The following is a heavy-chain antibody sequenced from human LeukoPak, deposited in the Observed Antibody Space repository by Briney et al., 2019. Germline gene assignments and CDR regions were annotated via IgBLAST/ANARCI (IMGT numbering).Heavy chain of an antibody. CDR3: ARTPPPTIVGAHYFDY. D-gene: IGHD1-26*01. CDR1: GYTFTSYD. Sequence: ASVKVSCKASGYTFTSYDINWVRQATGQGLEWMGWMNPNSGNTGYAQNLQGRVTMTTDTSASTVYLELRSLRSDDTAVYYCARTPPPTIVGAHYFDYWGQGTLVTVSS. J-gene: IGHJ4*02. CDR2: MNPNSGNT. V-gene: IGHV1-8*02.